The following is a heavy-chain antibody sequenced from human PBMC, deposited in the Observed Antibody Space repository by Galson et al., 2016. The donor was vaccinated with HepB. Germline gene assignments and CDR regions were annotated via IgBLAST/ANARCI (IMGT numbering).Heavy chain of an antibody. D-gene: IGHD3-10*01. CDR2: VYRSGSS. J-gene: IGHJ3*01. V-gene: IGHV4-38-2*02. Sequence: EPLSLTCTVSSYSISNGHYWGWLRQPPGEGLERIGSVYRSGSSYYNPSLRSRLTFSVDTAKNHFSLSLASVTAADTAIYYCARTVLPASIGGPFDFWGPGTLITVSS. CDR1: SYSISNGHY. CDR3: ARTVLPASIGGPFDF.